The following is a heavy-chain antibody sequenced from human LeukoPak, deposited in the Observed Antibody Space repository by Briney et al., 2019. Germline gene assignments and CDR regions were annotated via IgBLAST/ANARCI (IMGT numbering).Heavy chain of an antibody. CDR1: GYSFTSYW. CDR3: ARLNSRGSWPYTPDDY. J-gene: IGHJ4*02. CDR2: IYPGDSDT. V-gene: IGHV5-51*01. D-gene: IGHD6-13*01. Sequence: GESLKISCKGSGYSFTSYWIGWVRQMPGKGLEWMGIIYPGDSDTRYSPSFQVQVTISADKSITTAYLQWSSLKASDTAMYYCARLNSRGSWPYTPDDYWGQGTLVTVSS.